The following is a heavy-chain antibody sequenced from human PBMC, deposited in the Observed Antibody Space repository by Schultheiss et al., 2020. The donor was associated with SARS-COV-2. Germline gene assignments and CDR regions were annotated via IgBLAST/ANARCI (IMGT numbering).Heavy chain of an antibody. Sequence: SETLSLTCAVSGGSVSSSDWWSWVRQPPGKGLEWIGEIYHSGSTNYNPSLKSRVTISVDTSKNQFSLKLSSVTAADTAVYYCAKLRFGVVVPAAIFDYWGQGTLVTVSS. V-gene: IGHV4-4*02. D-gene: IGHD2-2*01. CDR2: IYHSGST. J-gene: IGHJ4*02. CDR1: GGSVSSSDW. CDR3: AKLRFGVVVPAAIFDY.